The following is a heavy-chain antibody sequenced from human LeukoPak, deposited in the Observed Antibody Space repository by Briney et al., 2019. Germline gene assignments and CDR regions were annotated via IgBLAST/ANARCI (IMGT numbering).Heavy chain of an antibody. V-gene: IGHV4-38-2*01. CDR1: GYSISSGYY. D-gene: IGHD1-26*01. CDR2: IYHSVST. Sequence: SETLSLTCAVSGYSISSGYYWGWIRQPPGKGWEGIGGIYHSVSTYYHPSLKSRVTISVDTSKNQFSLKLSSVTAADTAVYYCARLSIVGATLPDFDYWGQGTLVTVSS. CDR3: ARLSIVGATLPDFDY. J-gene: IGHJ4*02.